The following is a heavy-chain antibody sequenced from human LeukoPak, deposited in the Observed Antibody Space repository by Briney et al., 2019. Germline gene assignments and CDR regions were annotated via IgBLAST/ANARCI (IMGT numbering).Heavy chain of an antibody. CDR1: GYSISSGYY. J-gene: IGHJ4*02. CDR2: ISQSGNT. CDR3: ARGVLMVYALPRFDY. V-gene: IGHV4-38-2*02. Sequence: TSETLSLTCTVSGYSISSGYYWAWIRQPPGKGLEWIGSISQSGNTYYNPSLKSRVTILVDTSKNQFSLSLSSVTAADTAVYYCARGVLMVYALPRFDYWGQGTLVTVSS. D-gene: IGHD2-8*01.